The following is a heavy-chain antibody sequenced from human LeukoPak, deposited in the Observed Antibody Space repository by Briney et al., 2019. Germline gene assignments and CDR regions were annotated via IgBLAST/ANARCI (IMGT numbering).Heavy chain of an antibody. CDR1: VGTLNSYA. CDR2: IIPIFGTA. CDR3: ARGTAVLPEYYYYYYYMDV. D-gene: IGHD6-19*01. J-gene: IGHJ6*03. Sequence: SVTVSCQASVGTLNSYAISWVRQAPAQGLEWMGGIIPIFGTANYAQKFQGRVTITTDESTSTAYMELRSLRSEDTAVYYCARGTAVLPEYYYYYYYMDVWGKGTTVTVSS. V-gene: IGHV1-69*05.